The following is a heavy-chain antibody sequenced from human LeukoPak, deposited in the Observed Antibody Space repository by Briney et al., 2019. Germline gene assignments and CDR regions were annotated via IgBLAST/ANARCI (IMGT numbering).Heavy chain of an antibody. Sequence: ASVTVSCKASGYTFTGYYMHWVRQAPGQGLEWMGWINPNSGGTNYAQKFQGWVTMTRDTSISTAYMELSRLRSDDTAVYYCARAARDDDFWSGYHYYYGMDVWGQGTTVTVSS. CDR2: INPNSGGT. V-gene: IGHV1-2*04. CDR3: ARAARDDDFWSGYHYYYGMDV. CDR1: GYTFTGYY. D-gene: IGHD3-3*01. J-gene: IGHJ6*02.